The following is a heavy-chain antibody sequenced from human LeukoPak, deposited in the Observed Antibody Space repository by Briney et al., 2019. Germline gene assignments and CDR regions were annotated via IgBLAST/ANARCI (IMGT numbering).Heavy chain of an antibody. CDR1: GFTFTTYW. CDR2: INSDGSST. CDR3: VRDSSLDY. Sequence: GSLRLSCAASGFTFTTYWMHWVRQAPGKGLVWVSHINSDGSSTSFADSVKGRFTISRDNAKNTLYLQMNSLRVEDTAVYYCVRDSSLDYWGQGTLVTVSS. V-gene: IGHV3-74*01. D-gene: IGHD2-2*01. J-gene: IGHJ4*02.